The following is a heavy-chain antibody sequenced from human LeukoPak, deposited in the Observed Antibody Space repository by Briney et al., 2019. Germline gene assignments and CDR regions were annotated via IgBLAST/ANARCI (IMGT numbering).Heavy chain of an antibody. D-gene: IGHD4-17*01. CDR2: ISSSGSTI. Sequence: GGSLRLSCAASGFTFSSYEMNWVRQAPGKGLEWVSYISSSGSTIYYAGSVKGRFTISRDNAKNSLYLQMNSLRAEDTAVYYCARYRYDYGDYHIDYWGQGTLVTVSS. V-gene: IGHV3-48*03. CDR3: ARYRYDYGDYHIDY. CDR1: GFTFSSYE. J-gene: IGHJ4*02.